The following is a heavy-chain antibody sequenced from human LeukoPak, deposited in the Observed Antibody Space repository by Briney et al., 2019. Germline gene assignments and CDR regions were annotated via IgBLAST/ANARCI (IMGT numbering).Heavy chain of an antibody. J-gene: IGHJ6*03. CDR2: IYYSGST. CDR1: GGSISSYY. Sequence: TSSETLSLTCTVSGGSISSYYWGWIRQPPGKGLEWIGSIYYSGSTYYNPSLKSRVTISVDTSKNQFSLKLSSVTAADTAVYYCARVGDGYKPNYMDVWGKGTTVTVSS. CDR3: ARVGDGYKPNYMDV. V-gene: IGHV4-39*07. D-gene: IGHD5-24*01.